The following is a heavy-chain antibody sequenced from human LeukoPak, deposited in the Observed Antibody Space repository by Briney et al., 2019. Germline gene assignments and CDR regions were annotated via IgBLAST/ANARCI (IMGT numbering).Heavy chain of an antibody. V-gene: IGHV3-23*01. D-gene: IGHD3-16*01. CDR3: AKRRNTAYPGEYYFDY. J-gene: IGHJ4*02. CDR1: GFTFSSYA. Sequence: GRSLRLSCAASGFTFSSYAMSWVRQAPGKGLEWVSAISGSGGSTYYADSVKGRFTISRDNSKNTLYLQMNSLRAEDTAVYYCAKRRNTAYPGEYYFDYWGQGTLVTVSS. CDR2: ISGSGGST.